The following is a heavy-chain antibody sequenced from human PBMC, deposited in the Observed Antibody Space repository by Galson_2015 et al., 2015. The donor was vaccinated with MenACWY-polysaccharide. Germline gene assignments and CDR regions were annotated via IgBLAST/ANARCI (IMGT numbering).Heavy chain of an antibody. J-gene: IGHJ3*02. CDR3: SREGSRIVFHPFDT. Sequence: SLRLSCAASGIRFSGSGMHWVRQAPGKGLEWVAVIQYDGSKIVYADSAKVRFSISRDNAKNTLFLEMNSLGAEDTAFYYCSREGSRIVFHPFDTWGQGTMVTVSS. CDR1: GIRFSGSG. D-gene: IGHD6-13*01. V-gene: IGHV3-33*02. CDR2: IQYDGSKI.